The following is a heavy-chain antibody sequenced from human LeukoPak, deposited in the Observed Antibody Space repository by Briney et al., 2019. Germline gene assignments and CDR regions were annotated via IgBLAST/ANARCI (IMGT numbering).Heavy chain of an antibody. CDR3: ARVGYFDWLYALHYFDY. CDR2: IKQDGSEK. J-gene: IGHJ4*02. Sequence: GSLRLSCAGSGFIFGSYWMSWVRQAPGKGLEWVANIKQDGSEKYYVDSVKGRFTISRDNAKNSLYLHMNSLRAEDTAVYYCARVGYFDWLYALHYFDYWGQGTLVTVSS. V-gene: IGHV3-7*03. D-gene: IGHD3-9*01. CDR1: GFIFGSYW.